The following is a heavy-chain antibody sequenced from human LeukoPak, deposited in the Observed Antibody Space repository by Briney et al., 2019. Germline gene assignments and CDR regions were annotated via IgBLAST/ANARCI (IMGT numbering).Heavy chain of an antibody. CDR3: ARALSGYSAADAFDI. Sequence: GGSLRLSCAASGFTFSSYWMSWVRQAPGKGLEWVANIKQDGSEKYYVDSVEGRFTISRDDAKNSLYLQMNSLRAEDTAVYYCARALSGYSAADAFDIWGQGTMVTVSS. CDR2: IKQDGSEK. V-gene: IGHV3-7*01. D-gene: IGHD5-12*01. J-gene: IGHJ3*02. CDR1: GFTFSSYW.